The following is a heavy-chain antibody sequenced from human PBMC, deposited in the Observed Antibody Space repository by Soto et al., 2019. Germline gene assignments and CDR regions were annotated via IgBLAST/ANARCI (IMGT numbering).Heavy chain of an antibody. CDR3: ATGKRFGDIDYYYYMDV. CDR1: GYTLTELS. D-gene: IGHD3-10*01. CDR2: FDPEDGET. V-gene: IGHV1-24*01. Sequence: GASVKVSCKVSGYTLTELSMHWVRQAPGKGFEWMGGFDPEDGETIYAQKFQGRVTMTEDTSTDTAYMELSSLRSEDTAVYYCATGKRFGDIDYYYYMDVWGKGTTVTVSS. J-gene: IGHJ6*03.